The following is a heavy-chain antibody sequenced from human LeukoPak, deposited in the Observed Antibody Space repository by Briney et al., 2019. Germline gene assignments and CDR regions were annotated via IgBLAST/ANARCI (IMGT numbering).Heavy chain of an antibody. D-gene: IGHD3-22*01. CDR3: ARHFVSGENYDSSDYYFRYFDY. CDR1: GYSFTSYW. J-gene: IGHJ4*02. CDR2: IYPGDSDT. Sequence: KCGESLKISCKGSGYSFTSYWIGWVRQMPGKGLEWMGIIYPGDSDTRYSPSFQGQVTISADKSISTAYLQWSSLKASDTAMYYCARHFVSGENYDSSDYYFRYFDYWGQGTLVTVSS. V-gene: IGHV5-51*01.